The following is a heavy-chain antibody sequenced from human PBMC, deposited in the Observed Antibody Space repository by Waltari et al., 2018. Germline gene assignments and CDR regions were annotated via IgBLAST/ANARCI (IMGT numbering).Heavy chain of an antibody. J-gene: IGHJ4*02. CDR3: ARGSAYYVRVWDL. V-gene: IGHV3-7*03. CDR2: INCDGSAQ. Sequence: LVESGGDLVRPGGSLRLSCAASGFNLSSYWIGWVRQAPGKGLGWVPNINCDGSAQGYEDSVMCLLTVSRDNAKNSLYLEMNNVRVDDTAVYYCARGSAYYVRVWDLWGPGTLVTVSS. D-gene: IGHD3-16*01. CDR1: GFNLSSYW.